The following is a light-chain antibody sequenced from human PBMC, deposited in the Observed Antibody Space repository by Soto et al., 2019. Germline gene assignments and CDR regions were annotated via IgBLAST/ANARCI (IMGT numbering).Light chain of an antibody. Sequence: DIQMTQSPSTLSGSVGDRVTITCRASQTISSGLAWYQQKPGKAPKLLIYGASTLESGVPSRFSGRGSGTDFPLTISSLQPEVFATYFCQQADSSPLPSGGGTKVDIK. CDR1: QTISSG. CDR3: QQADSSPLP. CDR2: GAS. J-gene: IGKJ4*01. V-gene: IGKV1-12*01.